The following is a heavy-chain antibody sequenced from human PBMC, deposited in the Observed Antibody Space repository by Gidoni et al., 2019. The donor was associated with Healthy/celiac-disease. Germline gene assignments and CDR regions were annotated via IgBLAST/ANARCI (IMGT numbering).Heavy chain of an antibody. CDR1: GGSISSYY. J-gene: IGHJ4*02. V-gene: IGHV4-59*01. CDR2: IYYSGST. CDR3: ARGGGYSYGEDY. D-gene: IGHD5-18*01. Sequence: QVQLQESGPGLVKPSETLSLTCTVSGGSISSYYWSWIRQPPGKGLEWIGYIYYSGSTNYNPSLKSRVTISVDTSKTQFSLKLRSVTAADTAVYYCARGGGYSYGEDYWGQGTLVTVSS.